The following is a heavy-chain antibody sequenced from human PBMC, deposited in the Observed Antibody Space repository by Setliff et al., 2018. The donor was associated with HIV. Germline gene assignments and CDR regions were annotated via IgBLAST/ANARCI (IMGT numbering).Heavy chain of an antibody. J-gene: IGHJ6*02. V-gene: IGHV4-59*01. D-gene: IGHD3-9*01. CDR1: GASISSYY. CDR2: ITASGNT. CDR3: ARETQQSYNIVTGYNYYYGIDV. Sequence: PSETLSLTCNVSGASISSYYWTWIRQSPGNRLEWLGYITASGNTNYNPSLRRRVTISADTSKNQVSLRLRSVTAADTAVYYCARETQQSYNIVTGYNYYYGIDVWGQGTTVTVSS.